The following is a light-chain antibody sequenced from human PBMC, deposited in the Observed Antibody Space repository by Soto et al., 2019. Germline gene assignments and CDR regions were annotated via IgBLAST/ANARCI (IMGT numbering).Light chain of an antibody. Sequence: QSALTQPASVSGSPGQSITISCTGSSSDVGGYNHVSWYQQHPGKAPKLMIYEVSYRPSGVSNRFSGSKSGNTASLTISGLQADDEADYYCISFSSSIPLEVFGTGTKLTVL. CDR3: ISFSSSIPLEV. CDR2: EVS. V-gene: IGLV2-14*01. J-gene: IGLJ1*01. CDR1: SSDVGGYNH.